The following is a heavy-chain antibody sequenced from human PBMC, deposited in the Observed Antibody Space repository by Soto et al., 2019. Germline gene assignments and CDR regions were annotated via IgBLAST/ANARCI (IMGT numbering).Heavy chain of an antibody. Sequence: GESLKISCKGSGYSFTSYWIGWVRQMPGKGLEWMGIIYPGDSDTRYSPSFQGQVTISADKSISTAYLQWSSLKASDTAMYYCARGKSYNTGRYSSSNWFDPWGQGSLVTVSS. V-gene: IGHV5-51*01. CDR2: IYPGDSDT. CDR3: ARGKSYNTGRYSSSNWFDP. J-gene: IGHJ5*02. CDR1: GYSFTSYW. D-gene: IGHD6-13*01.